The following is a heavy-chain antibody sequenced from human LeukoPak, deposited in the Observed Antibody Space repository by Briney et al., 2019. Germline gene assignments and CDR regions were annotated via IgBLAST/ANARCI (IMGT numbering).Heavy chain of an antibody. CDR3: ASPWELLGAFDI. V-gene: IGHV4-39*01. CDR2: IYYSGST. Sequence: SETLSPTCTVSGGSISSSSYYWGWIRQPPGKGLEWIGSIYYSGSTYYNPSLKSRVTISVDTSKNQFSLKLSSVTAADTAVYYCASPWELLGAFDIWGQGTMVTVSS. CDR1: GGSISSSSYY. J-gene: IGHJ3*02. D-gene: IGHD1-26*01.